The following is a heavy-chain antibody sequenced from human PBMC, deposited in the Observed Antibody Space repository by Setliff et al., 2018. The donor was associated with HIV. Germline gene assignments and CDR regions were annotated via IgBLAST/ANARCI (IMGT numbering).Heavy chain of an antibody. CDR2: ISSSSSTI. Sequence: PGGSLRFSCAASGFTFSSYSMNWVRQAPGKGLEWVSYISSSSSTIYYADSVKGRFTISRDNAKNSLYLQMNSLRAEDTAVYYCASDLYSSGWRWGAFDIWGQGTMVTVSS. J-gene: IGHJ3*02. CDR3: ASDLYSSGWRWGAFDI. V-gene: IGHV3-48*01. D-gene: IGHD6-19*01. CDR1: GFTFSSYS.